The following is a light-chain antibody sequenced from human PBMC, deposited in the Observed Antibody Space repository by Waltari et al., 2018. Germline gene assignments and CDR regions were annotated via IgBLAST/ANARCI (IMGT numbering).Light chain of an antibody. V-gene: IGLV1-40*01. CDR2: ENT. J-gene: IGLJ3*02. CDR3: QSYDNSLRGSLL. Sequence: QSVLTQAPPVSGAPGQRVTISCSGGDPSIASFGVNWYQHLPGRAPKLLIYENTKRPSGVPDRFSGSKSGTSASLAIEGLQPEDEGDYYCQSYDNSLRGSLLFGGGTKVTV. CDR1: DPSIASFG.